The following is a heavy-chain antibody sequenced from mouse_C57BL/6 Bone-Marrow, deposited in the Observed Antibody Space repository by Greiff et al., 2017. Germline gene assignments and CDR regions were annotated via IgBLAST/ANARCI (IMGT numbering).Heavy chain of an antibody. Sequence: QVQLKQPGAELVKPGASVKLSCKASGYTFTSYWMHWVKQRPGRGLEWIGRIDPNSGGTKYNEKFKSKATLTVDKPSSTAYMQLSSLTSEDSAVYYCARSGDYDGYYAMDYWGQGTSVTVSS. CDR2: IDPNSGGT. CDR3: ARSGDYDGYYAMDY. V-gene: IGHV1-72*01. CDR1: GYTFTSYW. J-gene: IGHJ4*01. D-gene: IGHD2-4*01.